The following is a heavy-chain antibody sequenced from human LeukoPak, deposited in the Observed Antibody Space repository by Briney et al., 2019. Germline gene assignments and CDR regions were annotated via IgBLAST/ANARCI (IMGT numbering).Heavy chain of an antibody. V-gene: IGHV1-8*02. Sequence: ASVKVSCKASGYTFTSYGISWVRQAPGQGLEWMGWMNPNSGNTGYAQKFQGRVTMTRNTSISTAYMELSSLRSEDTAVYYCARGAGDYVKRVDYWGQGTLVTVSS. CDR2: MNPNSGNT. CDR1: GYTFTSYG. CDR3: ARGAGDYVKRVDY. D-gene: IGHD4-17*01. J-gene: IGHJ4*02.